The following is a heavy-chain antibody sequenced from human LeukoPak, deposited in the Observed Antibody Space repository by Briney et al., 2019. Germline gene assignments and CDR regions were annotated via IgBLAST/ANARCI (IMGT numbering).Heavy chain of an antibody. Sequence: GESLRLSCAASGFTFSTYTINWVRQAPGKGLQWVSSMSSSGDSIHLADSVKGRFSISRDSANNSLYLQMNSLGAEDTAVYYCASSGYDLDWYFDLWGRGTLVTVSS. CDR2: MSSSGDSI. CDR1: GFTFSTYT. D-gene: IGHD5-12*01. V-gene: IGHV3-21*01. J-gene: IGHJ2*01. CDR3: ASSGYDLDWYFDL.